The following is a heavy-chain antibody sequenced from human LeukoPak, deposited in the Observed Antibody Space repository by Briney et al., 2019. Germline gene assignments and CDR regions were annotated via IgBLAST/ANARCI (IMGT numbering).Heavy chain of an antibody. V-gene: IGHV3-23*01. CDR1: GFTFSSYG. D-gene: IGHD3-10*01. Sequence: PGGSLRLSCAASGFTFSSYGMSWVREAPGKGLEWVSVISGRGGSTFYADSVKGRFTISRDNSKNTVYLQMNSLRAEDTAVYYCAKRWFGELTFDYWGQGALVTVSS. CDR3: AKRWFGELTFDY. J-gene: IGHJ4*02. CDR2: ISGRGGST.